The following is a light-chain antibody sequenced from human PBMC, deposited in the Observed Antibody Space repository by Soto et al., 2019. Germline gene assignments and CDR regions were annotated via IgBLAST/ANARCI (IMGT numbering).Light chain of an antibody. CDR1: QGIGDT. CDR2: GAS. J-gene: IGKJ1*01. Sequence: EVVTMQSPATLSVSPGEGATLSCGASQGIGDTLAWYQHKPGQTPRLLIYGASSRATGIPDRFSGSASGTDFSLTISRLEPEDFAVYYCHQYGSSAWTFGQGTKVDI. V-gene: IGKV3-20*01. CDR3: HQYGSSAWT.